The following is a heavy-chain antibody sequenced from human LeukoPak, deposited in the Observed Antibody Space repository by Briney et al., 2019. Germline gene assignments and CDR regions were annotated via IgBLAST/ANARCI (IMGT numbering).Heavy chain of an antibody. D-gene: IGHD1-26*01. Sequence: ASVKVSCKASGGTFSSYAISWVRQAPGQGLEWMGEIIPLFGTTHYAQKFQGRVTITTDESTSTGYVELSSLRSEDTAVYYCARGVIVAATHFDNWGQGTLVTVSS. CDR1: GGTFSSYA. CDR3: ARGVIVAATHFDN. CDR2: IIPLFGTT. J-gene: IGHJ4*02. V-gene: IGHV1-69*05.